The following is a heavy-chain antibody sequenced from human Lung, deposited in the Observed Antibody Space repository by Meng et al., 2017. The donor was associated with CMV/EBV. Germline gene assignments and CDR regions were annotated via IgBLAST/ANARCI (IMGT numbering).Heavy chain of an antibody. Sequence: SXXVSXKASGYTFTSYDINWVRQATGQGLEWMGWMNPNSGNTGYAQKFQGRVTMTRNTSISTAYMELSSLRSEDTAVYYCARGKGSYYYYYGMDVWGEGXTVTVSS. CDR3: ARGKGSYYYYYGMDV. CDR1: GYTFTSYD. D-gene: IGHD5-18*01. CDR2: MNPNSGNT. J-gene: IGHJ6*04. V-gene: IGHV1-8*01.